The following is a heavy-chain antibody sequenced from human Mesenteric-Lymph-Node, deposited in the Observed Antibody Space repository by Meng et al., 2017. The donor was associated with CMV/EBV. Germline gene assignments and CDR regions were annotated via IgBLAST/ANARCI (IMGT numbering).Heavy chain of an antibody. J-gene: IGHJ4*02. CDR3: ARSSPTIDY. CDR1: GFTFSSYD. V-gene: IGHV3-13*01. D-gene: IGHD1/OR15-1a*01. Sequence: GESLKISCAASGFTFSSYDMHWVRQATGKGLEWVSAIGTAGDTYYPGSVKGRFTISRENAKNTLSLQMNSLTTDDLAIYYCARSSPTIDYWGQGTLVTVSS. CDR2: IGTAGDT.